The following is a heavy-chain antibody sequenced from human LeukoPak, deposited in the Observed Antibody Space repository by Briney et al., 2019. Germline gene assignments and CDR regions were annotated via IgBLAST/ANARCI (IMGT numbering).Heavy chain of an antibody. CDR3: ARGYYDSSGYPYYFDY. CDR1: GGSISSGGYY. Sequence: PSETLSPTCTVSGGSISSGGYYWSWIRQHPGKGLEWIGYIYYSGSTYYNPSLKSRVTISVDTSKNQFSLKLSSVTAADTAVYYCARGYYDSSGYPYYFDYWGQGTLVTVSS. CDR2: IYYSGST. V-gene: IGHV4-31*03. D-gene: IGHD3-22*01. J-gene: IGHJ4*02.